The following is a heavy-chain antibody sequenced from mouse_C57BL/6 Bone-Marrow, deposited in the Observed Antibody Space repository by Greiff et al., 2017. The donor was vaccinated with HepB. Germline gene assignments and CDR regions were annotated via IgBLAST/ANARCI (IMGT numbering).Heavy chain of an antibody. D-gene: IGHD4-1*01. J-gene: IGHJ1*03. CDR1: GFSLTSYG. Sequence: VQLQESGPGLVQPSQSLSITCTVSGFSLTSYGVHWVRQSPGKGLEWLGVIWRGGSTDYNAAFMSRVSITKDNSKSQVFFKMHSLQADDTAIYYCAKWDWGLWYFDVWGTGTTVTVSS. CDR3: AKWDWGLWYFDV. CDR2: IWRGGST. V-gene: IGHV2-5*01.